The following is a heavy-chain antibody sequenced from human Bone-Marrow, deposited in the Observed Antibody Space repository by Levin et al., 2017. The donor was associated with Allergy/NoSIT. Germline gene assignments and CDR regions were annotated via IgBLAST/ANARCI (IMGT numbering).Heavy chain of an antibody. D-gene: IGHD6-13*01. J-gene: IGHJ4*02. V-gene: IGHV3-64*01. CDR3: ARAPSSSWYYFDY. CDR1: GFTFSSYA. Sequence: SCAASGFTFSSYAMHWVRQAPGKGLEYVSAISSNGGSTYYANSVKGRFTISRDNSKNTLYLQMGSLRAEDMAVYYCARAPSSSWYYFDYWGQGTLVTVSS. CDR2: ISSNGGST.